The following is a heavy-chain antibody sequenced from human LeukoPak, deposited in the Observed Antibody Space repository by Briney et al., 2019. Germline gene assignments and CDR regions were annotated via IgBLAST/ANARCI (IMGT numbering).Heavy chain of an antibody. Sequence: PGGSLGLSCAASGFTFSSYWMHWVRQAPGKGLVWVSRLNSDGTNTYHADSVKGRVTVSRDNAKNTVYLEMNSLRAEDTAVYYCARGGLRNWYFDLWGRGTLVTVSS. V-gene: IGHV3-74*01. J-gene: IGHJ2*01. CDR3: ARGGLRNWYFDL. CDR2: LNSDGTNT. D-gene: IGHD5-12*01. CDR1: GFTFSSYW.